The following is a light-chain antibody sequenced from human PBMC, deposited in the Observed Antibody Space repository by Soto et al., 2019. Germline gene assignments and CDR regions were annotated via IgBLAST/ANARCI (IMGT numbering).Light chain of an antibody. Sequence: EIVMTQSPATLSVSPGERVTLSCRASQSVAGNLAWYQQKPGQAPRPLIYGASTRATGIPARFSGSGSGTEFTLTISSLQSEDFAVCYCQQYNNWPPAFGQGTKVEIK. CDR2: GAS. J-gene: IGKJ1*01. CDR3: QQYNNWPPA. CDR1: QSVAGN. V-gene: IGKV3-15*01.